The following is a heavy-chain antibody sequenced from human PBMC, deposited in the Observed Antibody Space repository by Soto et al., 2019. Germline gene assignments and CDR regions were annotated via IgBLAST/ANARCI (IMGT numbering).Heavy chain of an antibody. CDR2: ISYDGSNK. V-gene: IGHV3-30*18. CDR3: AKDLAQATVATTAFDY. J-gene: IGHJ4*02. CDR1: GFTFSSYG. Sequence: GGALRLSCAASGFTFSSYGMHWVRQAPGKGLEWVAVISYDGSNKYYADSVKGRFTISRDNSKNTLYLQMNSLRAEDTAVYYCAKDLAQATVATTAFDYWGQGTLVTVSS. D-gene: IGHD4-17*01.